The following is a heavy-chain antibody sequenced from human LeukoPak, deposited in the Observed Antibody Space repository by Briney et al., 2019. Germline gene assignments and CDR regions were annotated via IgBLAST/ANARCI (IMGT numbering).Heavy chain of an antibody. Sequence: SETLSLTCAVSGGSISSSNWWSWVRQPPGKGLGWIGEINHSGNTNYNPSLKSRVTMSVDTSKLQFSLKLRSVTAADTTVYYCARTAYNSSWYRYWGQGTLVTVSS. J-gene: IGHJ4*02. CDR3: ARTAYNSSWYRY. V-gene: IGHV4-4*02. CDR2: INHSGNT. D-gene: IGHD6-13*01. CDR1: GGSISSSNW.